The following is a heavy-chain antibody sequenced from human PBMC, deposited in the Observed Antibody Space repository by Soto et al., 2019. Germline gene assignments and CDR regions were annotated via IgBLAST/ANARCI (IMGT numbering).Heavy chain of an antibody. V-gene: IGHV3-7*03. CDR3: ARLTEAVTTFVY. CDR1: GFALSPYW. Sequence: GGSLRLSCEASGFALSPYWMSWVRQAPGKGLEWVASINQDGSVKHYVDSVRGRFTISRDNAKNSLFLQMNSLSAEDTAVYYCARLTEAVTTFVYWGQGAPVTVSS. D-gene: IGHD1-1*01. CDR2: INQDGSVK. J-gene: IGHJ4*02.